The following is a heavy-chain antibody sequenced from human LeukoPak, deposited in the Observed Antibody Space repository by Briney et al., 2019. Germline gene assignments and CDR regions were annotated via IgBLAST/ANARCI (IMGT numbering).Heavy chain of an antibody. Sequence: GGSLRLSCAASGFTFSSYAMHWVRQAPGKGLEWVAVISYDGSDKYYADSVKGRFTISRDNSKNTLYLQMNSLRAEDTAVYYCARTSCGGDCYDAFDIWGQGTMVTVSS. CDR3: ARTSCGGDCYDAFDI. D-gene: IGHD2-21*02. CDR1: GFTFSSYA. CDR2: ISYDGSDK. J-gene: IGHJ3*02. V-gene: IGHV3-30-3*01.